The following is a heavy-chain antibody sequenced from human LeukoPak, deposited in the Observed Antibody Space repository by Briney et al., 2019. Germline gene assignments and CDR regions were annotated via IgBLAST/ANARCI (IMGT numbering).Heavy chain of an antibody. CDR1: GGSISSGGYY. J-gene: IGHJ3*02. CDR3: AIDCSSTSCYDHDAFDI. Sequence: SETLSLTCTVSGGSISSGGYYWSWIRQHPGKGLEWIGYIYYSGSTYYNPSPKSRVTISVDTSKNQFSLKLSSGTAADTAVYYCAIDCSSTSCYDHDAFDIWGQGTMVTVSS. D-gene: IGHD2-2*01. CDR2: IYYSGST. V-gene: IGHV4-31*03.